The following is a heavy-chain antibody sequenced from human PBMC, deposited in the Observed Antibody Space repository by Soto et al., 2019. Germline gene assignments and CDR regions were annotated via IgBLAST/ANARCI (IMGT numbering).Heavy chain of an antibody. CDR2: IYHSGST. J-gene: IGHJ4*02. D-gene: IGHD1-26*01. CDR3: ARVYSGSYSDS. CDR1: GGSISSSNW. V-gene: IGHV4-4*03. Sequence: PETLSLTCAVSGGSISSSNWWSWVRQPPGKGLEWIGEIYHSGSTNYNPSLKSRVTISVDKSKNHFSLNLTSVTAADTAVYYCARVYSGSYSDSWGQGTLVTVSS.